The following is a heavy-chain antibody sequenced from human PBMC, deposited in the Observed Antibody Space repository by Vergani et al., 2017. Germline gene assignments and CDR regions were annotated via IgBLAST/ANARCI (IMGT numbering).Heavy chain of an antibody. V-gene: IGHV3-33*01. D-gene: IGHD3-3*01. CDR2: IWYDGSNK. CDR3: ARAPYYDFWSGYYTDYYYYGMDV. J-gene: IGHJ6*02. CDR1: GFTFSSYG. Sequence: QVQLVESGGGVVQPGRSLRLSCAASGFTFSSYGMHRVRQAPGKGLEWVAVIWYDGSNKYYADSVKGRFTISRDNSKNTLYLQMNSLRAEDTAVYYCARAPYYDFWSGYYTDYYYYGMDVWGQGTTVTVSS.